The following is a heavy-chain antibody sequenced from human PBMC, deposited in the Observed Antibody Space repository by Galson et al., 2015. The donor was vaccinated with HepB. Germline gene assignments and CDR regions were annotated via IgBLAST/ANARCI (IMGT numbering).Heavy chain of an antibody. D-gene: IGHD3-10*01. Sequence: SLRLSCAASGFTFSSYSMNWVRQAPGKGLEWVSSISSSSSYIYYADSVRGRFTISRDNAKNSLYLQMNSLRAEDTAVYYCARAGAGVGVYGSGSDYWGQGTLVTVSS. J-gene: IGHJ4*02. CDR2: ISSSSSYI. CDR1: GFTFSSYS. CDR3: ARAGAGVGVYGSGSDY. V-gene: IGHV3-21*01.